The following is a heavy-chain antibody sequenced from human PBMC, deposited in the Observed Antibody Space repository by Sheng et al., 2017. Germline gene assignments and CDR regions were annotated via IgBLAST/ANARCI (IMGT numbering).Heavy chain of an antibody. D-gene: IGHD2-2*02. CDR1: GGSFSGYY. J-gene: IGHJ5*02. CDR2: INHSGST. Sequence: QVQLQQWGAGLLKPSETLSLTCAVYGGSFSGYYWSWIRQPPGKGLEWIGEINHSGSTNYNPSLKSRVTISVDTSKNQFSLKLSSVTAADTAVYYCARRGVTRCYTLDGGGSDPWGQGTLVTVSS. V-gene: IGHV4-34*01. CDR3: ARRGVTRCYTLDGGGSDP.